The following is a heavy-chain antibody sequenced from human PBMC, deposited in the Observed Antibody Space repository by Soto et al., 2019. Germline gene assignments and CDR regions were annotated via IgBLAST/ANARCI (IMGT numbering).Heavy chain of an antibody. CDR3: ARGTGDFDY. Sequence: QVQLVESGGGVVQPGRSLRLSCAASGLTFSSYAVHWVRQAPGKGLEWVAVISYDGGNKYYADSVKGRFIISRDNSKNTLYLQMNSLRAEDTAVYYCARGTGDFDYWGQGTLVTVSS. CDR1: GLTFSSYA. J-gene: IGHJ4*02. V-gene: IGHV3-30*14. CDR2: ISYDGGNK. D-gene: IGHD1-1*01.